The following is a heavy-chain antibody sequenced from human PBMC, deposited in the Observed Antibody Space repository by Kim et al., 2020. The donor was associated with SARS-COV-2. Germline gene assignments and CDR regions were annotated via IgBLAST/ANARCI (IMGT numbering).Heavy chain of an antibody. D-gene: IGHD3-10*01. V-gene: IGHV4-39*01. CDR1: GGSISSSAYY. CDR2: FYYTGGA. CDR3: ARALGGSGSLRNYYHGMDV. Sequence: SETLSLTCTVSGGSISSSAYYWGWIRQTPGKGLEWIGSFYYTGGAYQNPSLKSRATIAVDTSRNQFSLQLSSVTAADTAFYYCARALGGSGSLRNYYHGMDVWGPGATVTVSS. J-gene: IGHJ6*02.